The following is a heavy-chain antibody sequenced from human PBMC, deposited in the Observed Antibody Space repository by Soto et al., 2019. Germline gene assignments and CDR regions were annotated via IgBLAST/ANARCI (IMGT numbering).Heavy chain of an antibody. D-gene: IGHD1-7*01. CDR2: VSHVDST. V-gene: IGHV4-34*01. J-gene: IGHJ5*02. Sequence: SETLSLTCTVHGESLCGYYWNWIRQSPGKALEWIGEVSHVDSTNYNPSLKCRATISLDTPKNQFSLKLTSMTAADTAVYYFVRASLTGTTPPYNWFDRWGQGTLVTVSS. CDR3: VRASLTGTTPPYNWFDR. CDR1: GESLCGYY.